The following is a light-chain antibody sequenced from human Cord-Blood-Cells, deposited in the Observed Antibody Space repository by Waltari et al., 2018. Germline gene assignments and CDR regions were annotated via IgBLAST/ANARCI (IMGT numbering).Light chain of an antibody. CDR2: HVS. Sequence: QSALTQPASVSGSPGQSITISCTGTSSDVGGYNFVPWYQQHPGKAPKLMSYHVSNRPSGVSNRFSGSKSGNTASLTISGLQAEDEADYYCSSYTSSSTWVFGGGTKLTVL. CDR3: SSYTSSSTWV. J-gene: IGLJ3*02. V-gene: IGLV2-14*01. CDR1: SSDVGGYNF.